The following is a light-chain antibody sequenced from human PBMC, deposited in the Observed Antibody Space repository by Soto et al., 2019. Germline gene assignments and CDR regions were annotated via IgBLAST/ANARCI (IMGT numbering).Light chain of an antibody. CDR3: HQSYSTPQT. V-gene: IGKV1-39*01. J-gene: IGKJ1*01. Sequence: DIQMTQSPSSLSASVGDRVTITCRASQSVSDSLNWYQQKPGKVPKLLIYAASSLRSGVPSRISGSGSGADFTLTISSLQPEDFATYYCHQSYSTPQTFGQGTKVDIK. CDR1: QSVSDS. CDR2: AAS.